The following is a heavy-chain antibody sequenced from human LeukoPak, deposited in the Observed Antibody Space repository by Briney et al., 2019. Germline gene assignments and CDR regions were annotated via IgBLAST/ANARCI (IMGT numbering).Heavy chain of an antibody. CDR3: AKDQDYGDYFDY. CDR2: ISGSGGST. Sequence: GGSLRLSCAASGFTFSSYSMNWVRQAPGKGLEWVSAISGSGGSTYYADSVKGRFTISRDNSKNTLYLQMNSLRAEDTAVYYCAKDQDYGDYFDYWGQGTLVTVSS. CDR1: GFTFSSYS. D-gene: IGHD4-17*01. V-gene: IGHV3-23*01. J-gene: IGHJ4*02.